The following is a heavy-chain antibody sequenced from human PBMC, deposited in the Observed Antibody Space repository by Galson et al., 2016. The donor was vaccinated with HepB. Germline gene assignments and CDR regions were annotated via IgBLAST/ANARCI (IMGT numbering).Heavy chain of an antibody. Sequence: SETLSLTCTMSGGSLSGYSWGWIRQPPGRGLEWIGSVEYSGTTYYDPTLKSRVAISADRSKRQFSLKLTSVTAADTAVYYCARDLSVAGLGYYNNGMDVWGKGITVTVSS. J-gene: IGHJ6*04. CDR1: GGSLSGYS. CDR2: VEYSGTT. CDR3: ARDLSVAGLGYYNNGMDV. D-gene: IGHD6-19*01. V-gene: IGHV4-39*07.